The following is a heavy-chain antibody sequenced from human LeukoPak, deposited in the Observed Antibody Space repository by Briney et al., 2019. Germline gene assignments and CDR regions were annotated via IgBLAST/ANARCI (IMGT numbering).Heavy chain of an antibody. CDR3: AREGMRYSYGD. CDR1: GFTFSSYW. D-gene: IGHD5-18*01. J-gene: IGHJ4*02. V-gene: IGHV3-74*01. CDR2: INSDGSST. Sequence: GGSLRLSCAASGFTFSSYWMHWVRQAPGKGLVWVSRINSDGSSTSYADSVKGRFTISRDNAKNTLYLQMSSLRAEDTAVYYCAREGMRYSYGDWGQGTLVTVSS.